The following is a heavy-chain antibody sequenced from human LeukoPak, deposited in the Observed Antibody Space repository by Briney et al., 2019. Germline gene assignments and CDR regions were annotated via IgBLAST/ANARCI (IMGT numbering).Heavy chain of an antibody. CDR1: GYSISSGYY. J-gene: IGHJ4*02. CDR2: IYHSGST. V-gene: IGHV4-38-2*02. CDR3: AREIHGTPAFAY. D-gene: IGHD1-1*01. Sequence: SETLSLTCAVSGYSISSGYYWGWIRQPPGKGLEWIGSIYHSGSTYYNPSLKSRVTISVDTSKNQFSLKLSSVTAADTAVYYCAREIHGTPAFAYWGQATLVTVSS.